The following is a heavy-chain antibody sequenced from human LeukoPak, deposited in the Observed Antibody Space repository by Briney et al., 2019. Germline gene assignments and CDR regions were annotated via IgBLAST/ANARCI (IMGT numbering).Heavy chain of an antibody. J-gene: IGHJ4*02. D-gene: IGHD1-26*01. Sequence: ASVKVSCKASGYTFTGYYIHWVRQAPGQVLEWMGWLTPNSGGANYAQKFHGRVTLTRDTSISTAYMELTRLISDDTAVYYCARASIVGATPDYWGQGTLVSVSS. CDR2: LTPNSGGA. CDR1: GYTFTGYY. V-gene: IGHV1-2*02. CDR3: ARASIVGATPDY.